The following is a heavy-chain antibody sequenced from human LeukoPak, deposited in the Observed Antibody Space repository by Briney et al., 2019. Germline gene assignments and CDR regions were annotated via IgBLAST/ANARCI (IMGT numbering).Heavy chain of an antibody. V-gene: IGHV6-1*01. CDR1: GDSVSSNSAA. D-gene: IGHD3-10*01. Sequence: SQTLSLTCAISGDSVSSNSAAWNWIRQSPSRGLEWLGRTYYKSKWYNDYAVSVKSRITINPDTSKNQFSLQLNSVTPEDTAVYYCAREELLWFRELLDWFDPWGQGTLVTVSS. J-gene: IGHJ5*02. CDR2: TYYKSKWYN. CDR3: AREELLWFRELLDWFDP.